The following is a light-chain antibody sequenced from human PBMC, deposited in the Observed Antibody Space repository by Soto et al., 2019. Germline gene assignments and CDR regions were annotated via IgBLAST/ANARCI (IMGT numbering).Light chain of an antibody. V-gene: IGKV1-9*01. CDR2: AAS. J-gene: IGKJ4*01. Sequence: DIQLTQSPSFLSASVGDRVTITCRASQGIRDFLAWYQQKPGKAPKLLIYAASTLQAGVPTRFSGFASGTEFTLTINNLQPADSATYYCQQFNVYPLTLGGGTKVEIK. CDR3: QQFNVYPLT. CDR1: QGIRDF.